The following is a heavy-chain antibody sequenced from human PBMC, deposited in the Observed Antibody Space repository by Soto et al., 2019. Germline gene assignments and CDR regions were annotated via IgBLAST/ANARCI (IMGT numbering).Heavy chain of an antibody. J-gene: IGHJ4*02. CDR2: IWSDGNNR. V-gene: IGHV3-33*01. D-gene: IGHD1-1*01. CDR1: GFMFSNHG. CDR3: VRGDNWNDEASDY. Sequence: QVQLVESGGGGVQPGRSLRLSCAASGFMFSNHGMHWVRQAPGKGLEWVAVIWSDGNNRYYADSVKGRFPISRDNSKNTLYLQMNSLRAEDTAVYYCVRGDNWNDEASDYWGQGTLVTVSS.